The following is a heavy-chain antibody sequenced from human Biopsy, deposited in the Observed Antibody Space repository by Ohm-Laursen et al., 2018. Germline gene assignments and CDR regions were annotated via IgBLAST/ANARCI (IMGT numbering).Heavy chain of an antibody. CDR1: GFSLNTNYY. CDR3: ARLTGDYIWGNWRINHDPFDI. D-gene: IGHD3-16*01. J-gene: IGHJ3*02. Sequence: SDTLSLTCVVSGFSLNTNYYWGWIRQTPGKGLEWIGEVSHSGSTNYNPSLKSRVTISVDTSKNQFSLNLSSVTAADTAVYYCARLTGDYIWGNWRINHDPFDIWDQGTSVTVSS. CDR2: VSHSGST. V-gene: IGHV4-34*01.